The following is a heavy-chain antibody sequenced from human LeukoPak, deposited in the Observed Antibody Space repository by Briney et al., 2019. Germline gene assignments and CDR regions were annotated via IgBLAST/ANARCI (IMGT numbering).Heavy chain of an antibody. D-gene: IGHD6-19*01. V-gene: IGHV3-9*01. CDR3: AKDNRRHYTSGPNPDSLH. CDR1: GFTFSSYS. CDR2: ISWNSGSI. Sequence: GGSLRLSCAASGFTFSSYSMNWVRHPPGKGLEWVSGISWNSGSIDYADSVKGRFTISRDNAKNSLYLQMNSLRVEDTAFYYCAKDNRRHYTSGPNPDSLHWGQGALVTVSS. J-gene: IGHJ4*02.